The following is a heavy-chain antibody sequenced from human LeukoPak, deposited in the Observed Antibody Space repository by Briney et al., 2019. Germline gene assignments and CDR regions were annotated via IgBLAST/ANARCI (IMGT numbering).Heavy chain of an antibody. Sequence: SETLSLTCTASGGSISSYYWSWVRQPAGKGLEWIGRIYTSGSTNYNPSLKSRVTMSVDTSKNQFSLKLSSVTAADTAVYYCARDSAYYYDSSGYYSDAFDIWGQGTMVTVSS. CDR2: IYTSGST. CDR3: ARDSAYYYDSSGYYSDAFDI. D-gene: IGHD3-22*01. CDR1: GGSISSYY. J-gene: IGHJ3*02. V-gene: IGHV4-4*07.